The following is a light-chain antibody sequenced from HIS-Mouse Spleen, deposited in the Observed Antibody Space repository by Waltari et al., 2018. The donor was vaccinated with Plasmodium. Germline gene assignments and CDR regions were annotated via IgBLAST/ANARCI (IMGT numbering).Light chain of an antibody. CDR3: YSTDSSGNHRV. CDR2: RDS. Sequence: SYELTPPPSVSVSPGQTARITCSGDAFPTKYAYLYQQKSGQAPVLGIYRDSKRPPGIPEGFSGSSAGTMATLTISGAQVEDEADYYCYSTDSSGNHRVFGGGTKLTVL. J-gene: IGLJ3*02. V-gene: IGLV3-10*01. CDR1: AFPTKY.